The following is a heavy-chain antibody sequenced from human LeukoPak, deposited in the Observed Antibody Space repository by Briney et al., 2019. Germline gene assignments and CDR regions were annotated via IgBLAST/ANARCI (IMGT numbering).Heavy chain of an antibody. CDR2: ISGSGGST. Sequence: PGGSLRLSCAASGFTFSSYAMSWVRQAPGKGLEWVSAISGSGGSTYYADSVKGRFTISRDNSKNTLYLQMNSLRAEDTAVYYCARAPGYYYGMDVWGQGTTVTVSS. J-gene: IGHJ6*02. CDR1: GFTFSSYA. CDR3: ARAPGYYYGMDV. V-gene: IGHV3-23*01.